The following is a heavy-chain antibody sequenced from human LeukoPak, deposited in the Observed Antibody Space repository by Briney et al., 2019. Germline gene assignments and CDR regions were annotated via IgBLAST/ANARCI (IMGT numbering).Heavy chain of an antibody. J-gene: IGHJ4*02. D-gene: IGHD2-8*01. CDR2: IYSGGTT. CDR1: GFTVSSNY. CDR3: ARADAYCTNGVCPDY. Sequence: PGGSLRLSCAASGFTVSSNYMSWVRQPPGRGLEWVSAIYSGGTTYYADSVKGRFTISRDNSKNTLYLQMNSLRAEDTAVYYCARADAYCTNGVCPDYWGQGTLVTVSS. V-gene: IGHV3-53*05.